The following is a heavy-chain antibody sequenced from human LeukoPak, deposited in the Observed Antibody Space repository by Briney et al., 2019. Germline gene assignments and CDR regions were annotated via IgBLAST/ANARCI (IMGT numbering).Heavy chain of an antibody. J-gene: IGHJ4*02. V-gene: IGHV3-21*01. Sequence: GGSLRLSCAASGFTFSSYSMNWVRQAPGKGLEWVSSISSSSSYIYYADSVKGRFTISRDNAKNSLYLQMNSLRAEDTAVYYCAQSPTYCSSTSCYTYFDYWGQGTLVTVSS. CDR1: GFTFSSYS. CDR2: ISSSSSYI. D-gene: IGHD2-2*02. CDR3: AQSPTYCSSTSCYTYFDY.